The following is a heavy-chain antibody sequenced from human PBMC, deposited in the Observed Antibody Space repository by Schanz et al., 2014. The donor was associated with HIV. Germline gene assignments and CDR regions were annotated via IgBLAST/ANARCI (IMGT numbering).Heavy chain of an antibody. CDR2: IWYDGSNK. CDR3: AREGGSSGHNGYFDY. D-gene: IGHD6-19*01. V-gene: IGHV3-33*01. Sequence: QVQLVESGGGVVQPGRSLRLSCAASGFTFSSYGMHWVRQAPGKGLEWVAVIWYDGSNKYYADSVKGRFTISRDNSKNTLYLQMNSLRPEDAAVYYCAREGGSSGHNGYFDYWGQGTLVTVSS. J-gene: IGHJ4*02. CDR1: GFTFSSYG.